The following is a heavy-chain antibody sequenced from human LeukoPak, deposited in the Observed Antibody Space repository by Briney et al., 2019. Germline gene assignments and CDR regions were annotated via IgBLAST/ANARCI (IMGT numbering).Heavy chain of an antibody. D-gene: IGHD3-22*01. CDR3: TRATVDSSGYYYVFHFDY. Sequence: SDTLSLTCAVYGGSFSGYYWRGLRQPPGKELEWIGEINQIGSTTYSPSLKSRVTMSGDTSKNQFSLKLRSVTAVDTAVYYCTRATVDSSGYYYVFHFDYWGQGTLVTVSS. J-gene: IGHJ4*02. V-gene: IGHV4-34*01. CDR1: GGSFSGYY. CDR2: INQIGST.